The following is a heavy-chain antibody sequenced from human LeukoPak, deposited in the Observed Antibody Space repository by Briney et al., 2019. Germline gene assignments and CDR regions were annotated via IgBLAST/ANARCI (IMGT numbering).Heavy chain of an antibody. CDR1: GGSFSGYY. V-gene: IGHV4-34*01. CDR3: ARHGSSGWYY. J-gene: IGHJ4*02. Sequence: SETLSLTCAVYGGSFSGYYWSWIRHPPGKGLEWIGEINHSGSTNYNPSLKSRGKISVDTSKNQFSLKLSSVAAVDTAVYYCARHGSSGWYYWGEKTLVTVS. D-gene: IGHD6-19*01. CDR2: INHSGST.